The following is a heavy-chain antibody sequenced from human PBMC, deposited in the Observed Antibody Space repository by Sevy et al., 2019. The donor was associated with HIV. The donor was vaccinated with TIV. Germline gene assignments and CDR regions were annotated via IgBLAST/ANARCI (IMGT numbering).Heavy chain of an antibody. CDR3: ARDSGDYPYYFDH. CDR1: GDSISSGIYS. D-gene: IGHD2-21*02. J-gene: IGHJ4*02. V-gene: IGHV4-30-2*01. CDR2: IYHTGNT. Sequence: SETLSLTCAVSGDSISSGIYSWNWIRQPPGKGLEWIGYIYHTGNTYYNPSLRSRVTISVDTYKNHFSLKLTSVTAADTAVYYCARDSGDYPYYFDHWGQGTLVTVSS.